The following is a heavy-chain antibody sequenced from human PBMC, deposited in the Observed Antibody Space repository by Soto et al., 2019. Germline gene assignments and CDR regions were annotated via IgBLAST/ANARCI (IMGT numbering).Heavy chain of an antibody. CDR1: GGTFSSYA. J-gene: IGHJ5*02. V-gene: IGHV1-69*13. CDR3: ARTYYYGSGLNWFDP. D-gene: IGHD3-10*01. Sequence: EASVKVSCKASGGTFSSYAISWVRQAPGQGLEWMGGIIPIFGTANYAQKFQGRVTITADESTSTAYMELSSLRSEDTAVYYCARTYYYGSGLNWFDPWGQGTLVTVSS. CDR2: IIPIFGTA.